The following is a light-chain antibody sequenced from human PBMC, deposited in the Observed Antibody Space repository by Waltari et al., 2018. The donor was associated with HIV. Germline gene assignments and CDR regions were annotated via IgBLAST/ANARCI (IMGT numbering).Light chain of an antibody. Sequence: DIQMTQSPSYLSASVGDTLTINCRSSQTIRMYLNWYQQGPGAVPKLLISSVSALQSGVSSRFSGRGSGTDFTLTITNLQPGDVGTYFCQQTFSLPITFGGGTNVEI. CDR3: QQTFSLPIT. J-gene: IGKJ4*01. V-gene: IGKV1-39*01. CDR2: SVS. CDR1: QTIRMY.